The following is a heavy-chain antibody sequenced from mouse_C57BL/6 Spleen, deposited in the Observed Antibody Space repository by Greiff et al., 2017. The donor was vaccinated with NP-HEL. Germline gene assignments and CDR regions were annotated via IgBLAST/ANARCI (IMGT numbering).Heavy chain of an antibody. V-gene: IGHV1-26*01. CDR1: GYTFTDYY. J-gene: IGHJ4*01. CDR3: ASLIGGYAMDY. Sequence: VQLQQSGPELVKPGASVKISCKASGYTFTDYYMNWVKQSHGKSLEWIGDINPNNGGTSYNQKFKGKATLTVDKSSSTAYMELRSLTSEDSAVYYCASLIGGYAMDYWGQGTSVTVSS. CDR2: INPNNGGT. D-gene: IGHD3-1*01.